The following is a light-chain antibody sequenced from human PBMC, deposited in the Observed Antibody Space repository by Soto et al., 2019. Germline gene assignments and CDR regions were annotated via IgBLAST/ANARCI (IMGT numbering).Light chain of an antibody. CDR1: QSVSSSS. V-gene: IGKV3-20*01. CDR2: GAS. CDR3: QQYTGPPTT. Sequence: EIVLAQSPGTLSLSPGQRATLSCRSSQSVSSSSLAWYQQKRGQAPRLLIYGASSRVTGIPDRFSGSGSGTDFTLTITRLEPEDSAVYFCQQYTGPPTTFGQGTRLEIK. J-gene: IGKJ5*01.